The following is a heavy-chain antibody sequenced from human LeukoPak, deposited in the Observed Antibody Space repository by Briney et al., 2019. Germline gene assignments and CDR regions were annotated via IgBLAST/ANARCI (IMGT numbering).Heavy chain of an antibody. CDR3: AHVDTAMGSFDL. CDR1: GGSFSGYY. D-gene: IGHD5-18*01. V-gene: IGHV4-59*08. Sequence: PSETLSLTCAVYGGSFSGYYCSWIRQPPGKGLEWIGYIYYSGSTNYNPSLKSRVTISVDTSKNQFSLKLSSVAAADTAVYYCAHVDTAMGSFDLWGRGTLVTVSS. CDR2: IYYSGST. J-gene: IGHJ2*01.